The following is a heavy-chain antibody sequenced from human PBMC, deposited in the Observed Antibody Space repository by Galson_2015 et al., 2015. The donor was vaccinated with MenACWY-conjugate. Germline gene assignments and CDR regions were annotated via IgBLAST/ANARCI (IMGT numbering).Heavy chain of an antibody. V-gene: IGHV6-1*01. Sequence: CASSGDSVCSNTATWNWSRQSPSSGLEGLGRTYYRSKWYNDYAVSMQSRITINPDTSKNQFSQHLSSVTHEDTAVYYCASDFHLWGQGTMVTVSS. CDR1: GDSVCSNTAT. CDR2: TYYRSKWYN. CDR3: ASDFHL. J-gene: IGHJ3*01.